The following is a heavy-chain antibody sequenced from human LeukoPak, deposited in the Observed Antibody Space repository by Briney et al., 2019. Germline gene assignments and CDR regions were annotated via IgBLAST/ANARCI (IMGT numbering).Heavy chain of an antibody. CDR2: MNPNSGNT. D-gene: IGHD2-8*01. V-gene: IGHV1-8*03. J-gene: IGHJ5*02. Sequence: ASVKVSCKASGYTFTNYDINWVRQATGQGLEWMGWMNPNSGNTGYAQKFQGRVTITRNTSMSTAYMELRSLRPEDTAVYYCARRNGNWFDPWGQGTLVTVSS. CDR3: ARRNGNWFDP. CDR1: GYTFTNYD.